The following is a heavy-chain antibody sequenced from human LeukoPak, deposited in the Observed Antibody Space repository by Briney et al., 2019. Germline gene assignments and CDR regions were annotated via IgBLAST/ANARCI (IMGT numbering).Heavy chain of an antibody. D-gene: IGHD1-26*01. CDR1: GFTFSSYG. Sequence: GRSLRLSCAASGFTFSSYGMHWVRQAPGKGLEWVAVIWYDGSSKYYADSVKGRFTISRDNSKNTLYLQMNSLRAEDTAVYYCARWESDYWGQGTLVTVSS. CDR2: IWYDGSSK. V-gene: IGHV3-33*01. CDR3: ARWESDY. J-gene: IGHJ4*02.